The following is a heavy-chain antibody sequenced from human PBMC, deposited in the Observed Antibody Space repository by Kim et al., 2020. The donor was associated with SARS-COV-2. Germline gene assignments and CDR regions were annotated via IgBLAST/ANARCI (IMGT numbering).Heavy chain of an antibody. CDR1: GFTVSSNY. V-gene: IGHV3-53*01. D-gene: IGHD6-13*01. CDR2: IYSGGST. J-gene: IGHJ6*02. CDR3: ARSYSSSWDYYYYGMDV. Sequence: GGSLRLSCAASGFTVSSNYMSWVRQAPGKGLEWVSVIYSGGSTYYADSVKGRFTISRDNSKNTLYLQMNSLRAEDTAVYYCARSYSSSWDYYYYGMDVGGQGTTVTVSS.